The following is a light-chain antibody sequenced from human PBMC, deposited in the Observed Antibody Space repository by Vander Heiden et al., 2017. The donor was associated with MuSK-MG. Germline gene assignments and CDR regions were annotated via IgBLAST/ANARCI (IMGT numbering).Light chain of an antibody. CDR3: SSYAGSYTSVV. CDR2: EVN. V-gene: IGLV2-11*01. CDR1: SSDVGGYDY. Sequence: QSALTQPRSVSGSPGQSVTISCTGTSSDVGGYDYVSWYQQHPGKAPKRMMYEVNKRPSGVPDRFSGSKSGNTASLTISGLQTDDEADYYCSSYAGSYTSVVLGGGTKLTVL. J-gene: IGLJ2*01.